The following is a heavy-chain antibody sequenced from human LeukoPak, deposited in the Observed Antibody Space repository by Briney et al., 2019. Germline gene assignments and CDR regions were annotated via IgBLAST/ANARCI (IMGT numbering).Heavy chain of an antibody. Sequence: SETLSLTCTVSGGSISSSSYYWGWIRQPPGKGLEWIGRIYYSGSTYYNPSLKSRVTISVDTSKNQFSLKLSSVTAADTAVYYCARRSPYSTGWSSYFDYWGQGALVTVSS. CDR2: IYYSGST. D-gene: IGHD6-19*01. V-gene: IGHV4-39*01. CDR3: ARRSPYSTGWSSYFDY. J-gene: IGHJ4*02. CDR1: GGSISSSSYY.